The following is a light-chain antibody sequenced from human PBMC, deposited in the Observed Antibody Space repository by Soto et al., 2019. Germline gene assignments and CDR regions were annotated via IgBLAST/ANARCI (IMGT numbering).Light chain of an antibody. CDR2: DVS. J-gene: IGLJ1*01. CDR3: SSYTSSSTPYV. Sequence: QSVLTQPASVSGSPGQSITISCTGTSSDVGGYNYVSWYQQHPGKAPKLMIYDVSNRPSGVSNRFSDSKSGNTASLTISGLQAEDEADYYCSSYTSSSTPYVFGTGTKATVL. CDR1: SSDVGGYNY. V-gene: IGLV2-14*01.